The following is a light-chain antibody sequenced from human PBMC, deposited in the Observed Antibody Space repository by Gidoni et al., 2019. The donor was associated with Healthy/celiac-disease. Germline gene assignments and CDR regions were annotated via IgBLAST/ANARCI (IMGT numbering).Light chain of an antibody. V-gene: IGKV3-20*01. CDR1: QRVSSSY. CDR2: GAS. Sequence: EIVLTQSPGTLSLSPGERATLSCRASQRVSSSYLAWSQQKPGQAPMLLIYGASSRATGIPDRFSGSGSGTDFTLTSSRLEPEDFAVYYCQQYGSSPRFTFGPGTKVDIK. J-gene: IGKJ3*01. CDR3: QQYGSSPRFT.